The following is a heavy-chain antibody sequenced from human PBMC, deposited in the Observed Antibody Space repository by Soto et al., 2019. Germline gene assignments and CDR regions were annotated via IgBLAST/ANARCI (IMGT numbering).Heavy chain of an antibody. CDR2: IIPIFGTA. V-gene: IGHV1-69*06. Sequence: SVKVSCKASGGTFSSYAISWVRQAPGQGLEWMGGIIPIFGTANYAQKFQGRVTITADKSTSTAYMELSSLRSEDTAVYYCARDGGNCGGDLLCAFDIWGQRTMVTVSS. CDR3: ARDGGNCGGDLLCAFDI. J-gene: IGHJ3*02. D-gene: IGHD2-21*02. CDR1: GGTFSSYA.